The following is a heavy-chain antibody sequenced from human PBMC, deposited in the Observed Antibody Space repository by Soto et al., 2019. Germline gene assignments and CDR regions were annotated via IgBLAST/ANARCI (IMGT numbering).Heavy chain of an antibody. D-gene: IGHD2-2*01. CDR1: GYTFTGHY. V-gene: IGHV1-2*02. Sequence: EASVKVSCKASGYTFTGHYMHWVRQAPGQGLEWMGWINPNSGGTNYAQKFQGRVTMTRDTSISTAYMELSRLRSDDTAVYYCARDQVVVVPAAISYGMDVWGQGTTVTVSS. J-gene: IGHJ6*02. CDR2: INPNSGGT. CDR3: ARDQVVVVPAAISYGMDV.